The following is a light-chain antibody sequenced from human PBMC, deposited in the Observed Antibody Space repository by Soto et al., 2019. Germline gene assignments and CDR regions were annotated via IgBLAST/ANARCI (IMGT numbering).Light chain of an antibody. Sequence: EVVLTQSPATLSLSPGDRATLSCRASQSVSSNLAWYQQKPGQSPRLLIYGASTLATGVPPRFSGSRSGTEFTPAICAVQSVDFAVYYGQQYYNWPPYTFGQGTKLDFK. V-gene: IGKV3-15*01. CDR1: QSVSSN. CDR3: QQYYNWPPYT. CDR2: GAS. J-gene: IGKJ2*01.